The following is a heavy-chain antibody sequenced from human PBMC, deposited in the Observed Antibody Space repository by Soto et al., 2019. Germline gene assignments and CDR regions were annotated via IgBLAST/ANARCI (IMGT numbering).Heavy chain of an antibody. V-gene: IGHV4-4*02. CDR3: AREREGWLRARYFDL. D-gene: IGHD5-12*01. Sequence: QVQLQESGPGLVKPSGTLSLTCAVSGGSISSSNWWSWVRQPPGKGLEWIGEIYHSGSTNYNPSLKRRVTISADKSKNQCALKLSSGTAADTAVYYCAREREGWLRARYFDLWGRGTLVTVAS. CDR2: IYHSGST. CDR1: GGSISSSNW. J-gene: IGHJ2*01.